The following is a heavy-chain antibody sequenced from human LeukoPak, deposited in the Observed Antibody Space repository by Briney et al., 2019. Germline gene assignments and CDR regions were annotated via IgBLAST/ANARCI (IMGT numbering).Heavy chain of an antibody. Sequence: GGSLRLSCAASGFTLSSYAMSWVRQAPGKGLEWVSAISGSGGSTYYADSVKGRFTISRDNSKNTLYLQMNSLRAEDTAVYYCAKDLSRTVTTADYWGQGTLVTVSS. D-gene: IGHD4-11*01. V-gene: IGHV3-23*01. CDR2: ISGSGGST. CDR1: GFTLSSYA. CDR3: AKDLSRTVTTADY. J-gene: IGHJ4*02.